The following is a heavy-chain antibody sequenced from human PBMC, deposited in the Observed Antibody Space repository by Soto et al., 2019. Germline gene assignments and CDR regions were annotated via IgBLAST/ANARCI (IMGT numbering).Heavy chain of an antibody. V-gene: IGHV1-18*04. CDR2: ISANNGNT. CDR1: GYTFTGYY. D-gene: IGHD3-9*01. CDR3: ARLYYDILTGYSGPDY. J-gene: IGHJ4*02. Sequence: ASVKVSCKASGYTFTGYYMHWVRQAPGQGLEWMGWISANNGNTNYAQKLQGRVTMTTDTSMSTAYMELRSLRSDDTAVYYCARLYYDILTGYSGPDYWGQGTLVTVSS.